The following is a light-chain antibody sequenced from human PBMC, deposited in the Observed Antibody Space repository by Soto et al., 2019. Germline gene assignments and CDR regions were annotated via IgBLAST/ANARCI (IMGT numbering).Light chain of an antibody. CDR3: SSYTSSSTLV. CDR1: SSNIGAGYD. CDR2: DNS. Sequence: QTVVTQPASVSGAPGQRVTISCTGGSSNIGAGYDVHWYRQLPGTAPELLIYDNSNRPSGVSNRFSGSKSGNTASLTISGLQAEDEADYYCSSYTSSSTLVFGGGTKLTVL. V-gene: IGLV1-40*01. J-gene: IGLJ3*02.